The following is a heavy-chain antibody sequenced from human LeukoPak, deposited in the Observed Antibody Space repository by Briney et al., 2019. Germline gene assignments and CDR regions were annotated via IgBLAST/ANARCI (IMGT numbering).Heavy chain of an antibody. CDR3: ARGRSPRDYGTPTGFDY. CDR2: IYYSGST. D-gene: IGHD4-17*01. V-gene: IGHV4-30-4*01. CDR1: GGPISSGDYY. Sequence: SSETLSLTCTVSGGPISSGDYYWSWIRQPPGKGLEWIGYIYYSGSTYYNPSLKSRVTISVDTSKNQFSLKLSSVTAADTAVYYCARGRSPRDYGTPTGFDYWGQGTLVTVSS. J-gene: IGHJ4*02.